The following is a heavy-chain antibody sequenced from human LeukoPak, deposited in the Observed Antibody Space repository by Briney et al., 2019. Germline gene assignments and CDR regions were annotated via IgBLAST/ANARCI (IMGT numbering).Heavy chain of an antibody. J-gene: IGHJ4*02. Sequence: SETLSLTCAVYGGSFSGYYWSWIRQPPGKGLEWIGEINHSGSTNYNPSLRSRVTISVDTSKNQFSLKLSSVTAADTAVYYCARGRGSAAAGPSYGYWGQGTLVTVSS. CDR1: GGSFSGYY. V-gene: IGHV4-34*01. D-gene: IGHD6-13*01. CDR2: INHSGST. CDR3: ARGRGSAAAGPSYGY.